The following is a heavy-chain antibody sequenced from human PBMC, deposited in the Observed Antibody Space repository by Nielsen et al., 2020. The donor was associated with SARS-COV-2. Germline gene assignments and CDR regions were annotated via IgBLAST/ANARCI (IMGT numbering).Heavy chain of an antibody. CDR3: ARDQDGGAATSNWYFDL. Sequence: GGSLRLSCAASGFKFTSYTMNWVRQAPGKGLEWVASITMSGGYMYYADSVRGRFTVSRDNADNSLFLQMNSLRDDDTALYYCARDQDGGAATSNWYFDLWGRGTLVIVSS. J-gene: IGHJ2*01. D-gene: IGHD6-25*01. V-gene: IGHV3-21*01. CDR1: GFKFTSYT. CDR2: ITMSGGYM.